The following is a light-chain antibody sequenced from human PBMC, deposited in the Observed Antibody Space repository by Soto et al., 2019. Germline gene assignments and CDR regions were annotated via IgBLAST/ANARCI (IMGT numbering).Light chain of an antibody. CDR3: QQYGSSPGT. CDR2: GAS. J-gene: IGKJ1*01. CDR1: QPVGSSY. V-gene: IGKV3-20*01. Sequence: ESVLTQSPGTLSLSPGERATLSCRASQPVGSSYLAWYQQKPGQAPRLLIYGASIRATGIPDRFSGSGSGTDFTLTISSLEPEDFAVYYCQQYGSSPGTFGQGTKVDFK.